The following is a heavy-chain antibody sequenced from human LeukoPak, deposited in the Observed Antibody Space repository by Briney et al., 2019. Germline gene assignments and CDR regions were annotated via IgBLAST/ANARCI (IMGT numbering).Heavy chain of an antibody. J-gene: IGHJ4*02. D-gene: IGHD1-1*01. CDR2: ISSSSSYI. CDR1: GFTFSSYS. V-gene: IGHV3-21*01. Sequence: PGGSLRLSCAASGFTFSSYSMNWVRQAPGKGLEWVSSISSSSSYIYYADSVKGRFTIFRDNAKNSLYLQMNSLRAEDTAVYYCARGGKTLRYYFDYWGQGTLVTVSS. CDR3: ARGGKTLRYYFDY.